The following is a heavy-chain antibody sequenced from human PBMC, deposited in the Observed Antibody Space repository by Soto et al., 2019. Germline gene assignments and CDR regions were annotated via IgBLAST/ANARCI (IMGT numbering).Heavy chain of an antibody. D-gene: IGHD6-19*01. V-gene: IGHV3-48*01. Sequence: GGSLRLSCTASGFTFSTYSMNWVRQAPGKGLEWVSYIGGHTTTIFYADSVKGRFSISRDNARNSLYLQMNSLRAEDTAVYYCARRERGSGSYYYYGMDVWGQGTTVTVSS. CDR3: ARRERGSGSYYYYGMDV. CDR2: IGGHTTTI. CDR1: GFTFSTYS. J-gene: IGHJ6*02.